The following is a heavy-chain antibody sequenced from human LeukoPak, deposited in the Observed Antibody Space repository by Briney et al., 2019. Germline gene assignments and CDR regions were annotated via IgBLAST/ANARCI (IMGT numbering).Heavy chain of an antibody. J-gene: IGHJ6*03. CDR1: GFTFGDYA. V-gene: IGHV3-7*01. Sequence: SGGSLRLSCTASGFTFGDYAMSWFRQAPGKGLEWVANIKQDGSEKYYVDSVKGRFTISRDNAKNSLYLQMNSLRAEDTAVYYCARSSQVSSLRNYMDVWGKGTTVTVSS. CDR2: IKQDGSEK. CDR3: ARSSQVSSLRNYMDV. D-gene: IGHD6-13*01.